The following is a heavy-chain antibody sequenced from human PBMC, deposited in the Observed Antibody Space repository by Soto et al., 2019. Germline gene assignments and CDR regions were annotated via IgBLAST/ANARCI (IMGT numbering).Heavy chain of an antibody. D-gene: IGHD2-21*02. J-gene: IGHJ5*02. CDR2: INPSGGST. Sequence: GASVKVSCKASGYTFTSYYMHWVRQAPGQGLEWMGIINPSGGSTSYAQKFQGRVTVTRDTSTSTVYMELSSLRSEDTAVYYCARDDQRRRVIQLWLAYCGGDCYSLDPWGQGTLVTVSS. V-gene: IGHV1-46*01. CDR1: GYTFTSYY. CDR3: ARDDQRRRVIQLWLAYCGGDCYSLDP.